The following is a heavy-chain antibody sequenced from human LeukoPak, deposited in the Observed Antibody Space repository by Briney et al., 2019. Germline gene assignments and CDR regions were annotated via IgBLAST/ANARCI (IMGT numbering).Heavy chain of an antibody. CDR1: GGSFSGYY. J-gene: IGHJ4*02. V-gene: IGHV4-59*12. Sequence: SETLSLTCAVYGGSFSGYYWSWIRQPPGKGLEWIGYIYYSGSTNYNPSLKSRVTISVDTSKNQFSLKLSSVTAADTAVYYCARLKGYCSGGSCYSRKTFDYWGQGTLVTVSS. CDR2: IYYSGST. D-gene: IGHD2-15*01. CDR3: ARLKGYCSGGSCYSRKTFDY.